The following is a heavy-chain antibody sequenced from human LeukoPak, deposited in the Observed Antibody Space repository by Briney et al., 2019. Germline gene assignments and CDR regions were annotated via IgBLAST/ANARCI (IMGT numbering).Heavy chain of an antibody. CDR3: ATARYCSGGSCQGYPYYYYYYGMDV. CDR1: GYTFTGYY. D-gene: IGHD2-15*01. J-gene: IGHJ6*02. V-gene: IGHV1-2*02. CDR2: INPNSGGT. Sequence: ASVKVSCKASGYTFTGYYMHWVRQAPGQGLEWMGWINPNSGGTNYAQKFQGRVTMTRDTSISTAYMELSRLRSEDTAVYYCATARYCSGGSCQGYPYYYYYYGMDVWGQGTTVTVSS.